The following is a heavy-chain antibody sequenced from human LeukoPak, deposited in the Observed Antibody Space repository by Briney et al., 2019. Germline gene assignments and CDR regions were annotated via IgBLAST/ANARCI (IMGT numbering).Heavy chain of an antibody. Sequence: SGGSLRLSCAASGFTFSSYGMSWVRQAPGKGLEWVSAISGSGGSTYYADSVKGRFTISRDNSKNTLYLQMNSLRAEDTAVYYCAKRAGLGTYFDYWGQGTLVTVSS. D-gene: IGHD1-7*01. CDR3: AKRAGLGTYFDY. CDR2: ISGSGGST. CDR1: GFTFSSYG. V-gene: IGHV3-23*01. J-gene: IGHJ4*02.